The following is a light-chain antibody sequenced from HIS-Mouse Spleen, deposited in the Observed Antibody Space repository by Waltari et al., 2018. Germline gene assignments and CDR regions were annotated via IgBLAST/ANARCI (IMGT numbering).Light chain of an antibody. CDR1: ALPKQY. CDR2: KDS. V-gene: IGLV3-25*03. CDR3: QSADSSGTWV. Sequence: SYELTQPPSVSVSPGQTARNTCSGDALPKQYAYWSQQKPGQAPVLVIYKDSERPSGIPERFSGSSSGTTVTLTISGVQAEDEADYYCQSADSSGTWVFGGGTKLTVL. J-gene: IGLJ3*02.